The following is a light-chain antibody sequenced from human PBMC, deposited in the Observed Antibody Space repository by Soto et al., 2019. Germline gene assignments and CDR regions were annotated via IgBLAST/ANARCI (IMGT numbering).Light chain of an antibody. J-gene: IGKJ4*01. Sequence: ENVLTQSPGTLSLSPGEGATLSCRASQSVSNNYLAWYQQKPGQAPSLLLYGASSRATGIPDRFSGSVSGTDFPLTISGLEPEDFAVYYCQQYGNTPATFGGGTKVEIK. CDR1: QSVSNNY. CDR2: GAS. V-gene: IGKV3-20*01. CDR3: QQYGNTPAT.